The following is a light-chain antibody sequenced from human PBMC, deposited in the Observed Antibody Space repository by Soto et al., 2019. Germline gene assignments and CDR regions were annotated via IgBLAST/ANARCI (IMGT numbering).Light chain of an antibody. CDR3: QQYESTPPT. CDR1: QSVLYSSHNKYY. CDR2: WAS. J-gene: IGKJ2*01. Sequence: DIVMTQSPDSLAVSLGERATINCKSSQSVLYSSHNKYYLAWYQQRPGQPPKLLIYWASTRESGVPDRFSGSGSGTDFTLTITSLQAEDVAVYYCQQYESTPPTFGQGTKLDIK. V-gene: IGKV4-1*01.